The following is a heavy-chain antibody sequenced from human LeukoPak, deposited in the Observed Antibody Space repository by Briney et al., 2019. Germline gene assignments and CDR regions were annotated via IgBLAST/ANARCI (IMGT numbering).Heavy chain of an antibody. CDR3: ARGGLGELGFDI. V-gene: IGHV4-34*01. CDR1: GGSFSGYY. D-gene: IGHD3-16*01. Sequence: PSETLSLTCAVYGGSFSGYYWNWIRQPPGKGLDWIGEIKHSGSTNYNPSLKSRVTTSVDMPKKQFSLKLSSVTAADTAIYYCARGGLGELGFDIWGQGTMVTVSS. J-gene: IGHJ3*02. CDR2: IKHSGST.